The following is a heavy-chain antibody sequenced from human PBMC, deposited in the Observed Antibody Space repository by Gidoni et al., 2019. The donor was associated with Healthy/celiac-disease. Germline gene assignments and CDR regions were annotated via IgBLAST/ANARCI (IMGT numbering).Heavy chain of an antibody. V-gene: IGHV4-4*02. CDR1: GGSISSSNW. CDR2: IYDSGST. CDR3: ARGDSSSWHEGLWLDY. J-gene: IGHJ4*02. D-gene: IGHD6-13*01. Sequence: QVQLQESGPGLVKPSGTLSLTCAVSGGSISSSNWWSWVRQPPGNGLELIGEIYDSGSTNYNPSLKSRVTISVDKSKNQFSLKLSSVTAADTAVYYGARGDSSSWHEGLWLDYWGQGTLVTVSS.